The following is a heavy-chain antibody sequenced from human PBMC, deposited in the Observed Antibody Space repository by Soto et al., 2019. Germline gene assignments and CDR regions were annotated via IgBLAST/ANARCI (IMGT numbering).Heavy chain of an antibody. CDR2: IYPGDSKT. CDR1: GYTFTNYW. CDR3: ARLSVVVSVDGWFDP. Sequence: LGESLKISCKGSGYTFTNYWIAWVRQMPGKGLECMGIIYPGDSKTRYSPSFEGQVTISADKSINTAYLQWSTLRASDTAIYYCARLSVVVSVDGWFDPWGEGTLVTVSS. J-gene: IGHJ5*02. D-gene: IGHD2-15*01. V-gene: IGHV5-51*01.